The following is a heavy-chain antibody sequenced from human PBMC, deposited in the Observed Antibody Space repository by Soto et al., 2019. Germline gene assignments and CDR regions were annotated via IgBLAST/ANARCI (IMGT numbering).Heavy chain of an antibody. J-gene: IGHJ4*02. D-gene: IGHD6-19*01. CDR2: IIPIFGTA. Sequence: GASVKVSCKASGGTFSSYAISWVRQAPGQGLEWMGGIIPIFGTANYAQKFQGRVTITADESTSTAYMELSSLRSEDTAVYCCARDGIAVAGTETVFDYWGQGTLVTVSS. CDR3: ARDGIAVAGTETVFDY. V-gene: IGHV1-69*13. CDR1: GGTFSSYA.